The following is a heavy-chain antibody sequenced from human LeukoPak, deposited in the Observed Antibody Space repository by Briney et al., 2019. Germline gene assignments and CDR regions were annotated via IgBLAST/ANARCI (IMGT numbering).Heavy chain of an antibody. Sequence: GRSLRLSCATSGFTFSSFGMHWVRQAPGKGLEWVAIIWYDGSNKYYAASVKGRFTISRDNSKNTLYLQMNSLRAEDTAVYYCARDRCGGDCRNFDYWGQGTLVTVSS. J-gene: IGHJ4*02. CDR3: ARDRCGGDCRNFDY. CDR2: IWYDGSNK. CDR1: GFTFSSFG. V-gene: IGHV3-33*01. D-gene: IGHD2-21*02.